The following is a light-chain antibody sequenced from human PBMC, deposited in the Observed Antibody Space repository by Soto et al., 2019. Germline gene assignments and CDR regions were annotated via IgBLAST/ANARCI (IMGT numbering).Light chain of an antibody. CDR2: GAS. CDR1: QSVSSSY. J-gene: IGKJ4*01. CDR3: QQYGSSPLT. Sequence: IVLTQSPGTLSLSPGGRATLSCRASQSVSSSYLAWYQQKPGQAPRLLIYGASSRATGIPDRFSGSGSGTDFTLTISRLEPEDFAVYYCQQYGSSPLTFGGGTKGDIK. V-gene: IGKV3-20*01.